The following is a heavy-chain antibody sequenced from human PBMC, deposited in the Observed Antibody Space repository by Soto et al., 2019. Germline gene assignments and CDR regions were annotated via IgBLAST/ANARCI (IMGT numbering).Heavy chain of an antibody. V-gene: IGHV3-23*01. CDR3: AKDQSNSNPLYYFDF. CDR1: GFAFSIYA. J-gene: IGHJ4*02. Sequence: LRLSCAASGFAFSIYAMTWVRQSPGKGLEWVSSMSRTGDNTYYADSVRGRFTISRDNSKNTLYLQMNSLRAEDTAIYYCAKDQSNSNPLYYFDFWGPGTLVTVSS. CDR2: MSRTGDNT. D-gene: IGHD3-22*01.